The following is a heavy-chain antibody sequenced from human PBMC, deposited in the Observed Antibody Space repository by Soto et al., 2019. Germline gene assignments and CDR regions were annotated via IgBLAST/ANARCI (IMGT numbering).Heavy chain of an antibody. CDR1: GYTFTTSW. CDR2: IDPGDSDT. CDR3: ARHAGNSWKGDYFDY. Sequence: GESLKISCNASGYTFTTSWIGWVRQMPGQGLEWMGIIDPGDSDTRYSPSFQGRITISVDKSISTAYLQWSSLEASDTAIYYCARHAGNSWKGDYFDYWGRGALVTVSS. J-gene: IGHJ4*02. D-gene: IGHD6-13*01. V-gene: IGHV5-51*01.